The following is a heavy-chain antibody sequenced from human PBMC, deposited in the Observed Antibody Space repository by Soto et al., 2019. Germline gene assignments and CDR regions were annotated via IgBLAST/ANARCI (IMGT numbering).Heavy chain of an antibody. Sequence: SETLSLTCTVSGGSIRSYCWTWIRQPPGEGLEWIGYIYNSGTTNYNPSLKSRVTISVDTSKNQFSLKLSSVTAADTAVYYCARFYDFWSGPRSGMDVWGQGTTVTVSS. CDR1: GGSIRSYC. J-gene: IGHJ6*02. CDR3: ARFYDFWSGPRSGMDV. V-gene: IGHV4-59*01. D-gene: IGHD3-3*01. CDR2: IYNSGTT.